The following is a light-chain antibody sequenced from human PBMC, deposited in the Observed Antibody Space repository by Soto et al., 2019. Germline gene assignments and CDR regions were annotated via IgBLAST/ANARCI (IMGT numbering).Light chain of an antibody. Sequence: QSVLTQPASVSGSPGQSITISCTGTSSDVGGYNYVSWYKQHPGKAPKLMIYEVSNRPSGVSNRFSGSKSGNTASLTISGLQAEDGADYYCSSYTSSSTSYVFGPGTRSPS. CDR3: SSYTSSSTSYV. CDR2: EVS. CDR1: SSDVGGYNY. V-gene: IGLV2-14*01. J-gene: IGLJ1*01.